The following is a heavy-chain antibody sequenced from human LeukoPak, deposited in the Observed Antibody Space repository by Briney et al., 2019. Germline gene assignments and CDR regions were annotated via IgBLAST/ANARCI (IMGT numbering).Heavy chain of an antibody. CDR3: AREGEGVDTAMVTYDFDY. CDR1: GFTFSSYS. CDR2: ISSSSSYI. V-gene: IGHV3-21*01. J-gene: IGHJ4*02. D-gene: IGHD5-18*01. Sequence: TGGSLRLSCAASGFTFSSYSMNWVRQAPGKGLEWVSSISSSSSYIYYADSVKGRFTISRVNAKNSLYLQMNSLRAEDTAVYYCAREGEGVDTAMVTYDFDYWGQGTLVTVSS.